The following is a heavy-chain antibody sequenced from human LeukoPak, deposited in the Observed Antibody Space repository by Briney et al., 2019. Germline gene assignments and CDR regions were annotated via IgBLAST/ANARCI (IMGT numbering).Heavy chain of an antibody. Sequence: PSETLSLTCTVSGGSISSGSYYWSWIRQPAGKGLEWIGRIYTSRSTNYNPSLKSRVTISVDTSKNQFSLKLSSVTTADTAVYYCARWVGVAGYDYWGQGTLVTVSS. D-gene: IGHD6-19*01. CDR1: GGSISSGSYY. CDR2: IYTSRST. J-gene: IGHJ4*02. V-gene: IGHV4-61*02. CDR3: ARWVGVAGYDY.